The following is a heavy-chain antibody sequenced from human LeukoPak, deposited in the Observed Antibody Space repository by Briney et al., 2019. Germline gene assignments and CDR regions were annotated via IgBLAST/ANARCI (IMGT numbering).Heavy chain of an antibody. D-gene: IGHD1-26*01. CDR3: ARKRSAGADDPFEI. Sequence: GGSLRLSCAASGFTFSNYAIHWVRQAPGKGLEWVAIIPYDGSNKDYADSVKGRFTISRDNSKNTLYLQVDSLRPEDTAVYYCARKRSAGADDPFEIWGQGTMVTVSS. J-gene: IGHJ3*02. CDR2: IPYDGSNK. V-gene: IGHV3-30*04. CDR1: GFTFSNYA.